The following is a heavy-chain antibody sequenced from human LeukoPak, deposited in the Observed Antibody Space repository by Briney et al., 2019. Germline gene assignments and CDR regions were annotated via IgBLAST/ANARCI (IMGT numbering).Heavy chain of an antibody. J-gene: IGHJ5*02. V-gene: IGHV3-48*03. Sequence: GGSLRLSCAASGFTFSSYEVNWVRQAPGKGLEWVSYISSSGSTIYYADSVKGRFTISRDNAKNSLYLQMNSPGAEDTAVYYCAREKDGYSSSSSWSVWFDPWGQGTLVTVSS. CDR2: ISSSGSTI. CDR3: AREKDGYSSSSSWSVWFDP. CDR1: GFTFSSYE. D-gene: IGHD6-6*01.